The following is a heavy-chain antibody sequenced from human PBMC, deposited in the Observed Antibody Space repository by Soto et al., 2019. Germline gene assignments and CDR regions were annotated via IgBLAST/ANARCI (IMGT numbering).Heavy chain of an antibody. Sequence: QVQLVESGGGVVQPGRSLRLSCAASGFTFSSYGMHWVRQAPGKGLEWVAVIWYDGSNKYYADSVKGRFTISRDNSKNTLYLQMNSLSAEDTDVYYCAREGGSHDAFDIWGQGTMVTVSS. V-gene: IGHV3-33*01. J-gene: IGHJ3*02. D-gene: IGHD1-26*01. CDR1: GFTFSSYG. CDR2: IWYDGSNK. CDR3: AREGGSHDAFDI.